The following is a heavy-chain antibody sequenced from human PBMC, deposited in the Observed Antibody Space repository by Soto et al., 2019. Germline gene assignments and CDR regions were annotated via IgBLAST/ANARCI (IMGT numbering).Heavy chain of an antibody. J-gene: IGHJ6*02. CDR3: ARGGEGYYYDSSGEPPWGMDV. Sequence: GASVKVSCKASGYTFTGYYMHWVRQAPGQGLEWMGWINPNSGGTNYAQKFQGWVTMTRDTSISTAYMDLSRLRSDDTAVYYCARGGEGYYYDSSGEPPWGMDVWGQGTTVTVSS. CDR2: INPNSGGT. V-gene: IGHV1-2*04. CDR1: GYTFTGYY. D-gene: IGHD3-22*01.